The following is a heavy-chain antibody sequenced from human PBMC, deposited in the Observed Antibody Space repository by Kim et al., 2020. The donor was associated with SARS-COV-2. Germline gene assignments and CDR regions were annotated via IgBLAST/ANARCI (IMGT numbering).Heavy chain of an antibody. Sequence: SETLSLTCTVSGGSISNYYWTWIRQPPGKGLEWIGYIYYTGGTTYSPSLKSRVTISLDTSKNQFSLKLTSVTAADTAVYYCARSFAPEAHTFYYFYGMDV. V-gene: IGHV4-59*13. CDR2: IYYTGGT. D-gene: IGHD3-3*02. CDR1: GGSISNYY. J-gene: IGHJ6*01. CDR3: ARSFAPEAHTFYYFYGMDV.